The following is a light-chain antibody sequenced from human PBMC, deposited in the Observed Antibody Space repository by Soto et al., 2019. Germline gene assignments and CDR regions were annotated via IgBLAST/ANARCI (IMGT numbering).Light chain of an antibody. CDR1: QTVASK. Sequence: IVLPLSPAALSVSPGEGVTLSCRASQTVASKIAWYQQKPGQAPSLLIYGASTRATGVPDRFSGTGSGTEFTLTISSLKSEDYAVYYCQQYKSWPPITFGEGTRLEIK. CDR3: QQYKSWPPIT. J-gene: IGKJ5*01. V-gene: IGKV3-15*01. CDR2: GAS.